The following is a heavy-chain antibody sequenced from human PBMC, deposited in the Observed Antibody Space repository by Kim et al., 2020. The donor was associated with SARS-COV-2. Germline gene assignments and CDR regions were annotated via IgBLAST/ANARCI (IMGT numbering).Heavy chain of an antibody. V-gene: IGHV1-46*01. D-gene: IGHD2-2*02. CDR2: INPKRAST. CDR1: GYIFTSYL. J-gene: IGHJ4*02. CDR3: AREQSDTYYFDF. Sequence: ASVKVSCKASGYIFTSYLVHWLRQAPGQGLEWMGVINPKRASTRYVPKFQGRVTMTRDTSTSTVYMDLSSLRSEDTAVYYCAREQSDTYYFDFWGQGTLVTVSS.